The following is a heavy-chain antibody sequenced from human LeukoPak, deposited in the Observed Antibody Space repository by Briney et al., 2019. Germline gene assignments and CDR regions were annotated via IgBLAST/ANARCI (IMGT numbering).Heavy chain of an antibody. V-gene: IGHV1-2*02. J-gene: IGHJ4*02. D-gene: IGHD6-13*01. Sequence: ASVKVSCKASGYTFTGYYMHWVRQAPGQGLEWMGWINPNSGGTNYAQKCQGRVTMTRDTSISTAYMELSRLRSDDTAVYYCARDPRIAAAGTEYYFDYWGQGTLVTVSS. CDR2: INPNSGGT. CDR3: ARDPRIAAAGTEYYFDY. CDR1: GYTFTGYY.